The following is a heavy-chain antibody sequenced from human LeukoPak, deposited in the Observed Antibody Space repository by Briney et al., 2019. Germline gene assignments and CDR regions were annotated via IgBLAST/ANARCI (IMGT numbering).Heavy chain of an antibody. CDR2: ISGSGGST. Sequence: GGSLRLSCTASGFTFSGAWMTWVRQAPGKGLEWVSAISGSGGSTYYADSVKGRFTISRDNSKNTLYLQMNSLRAEDTAVYYCASTRLHYFDYWGQGTLVTVS. D-gene: IGHD2-15*01. V-gene: IGHV3-23*01. J-gene: IGHJ4*02. CDR3: ASTRLHYFDY. CDR1: GFTFSGAW.